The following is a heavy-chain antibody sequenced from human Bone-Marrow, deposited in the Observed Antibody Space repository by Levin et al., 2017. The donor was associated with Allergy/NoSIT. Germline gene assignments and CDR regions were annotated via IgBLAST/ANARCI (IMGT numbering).Heavy chain of an antibody. CDR3: AHSATGTMYDAFDI. Sequence: SLPTSGVGVGWLRQPPGKALEWLGVVYWDGETRYSPSLKNRLTITEDPSKTQVVLTMTNMDPVDTATYYCAHSATGTMYDAFDIWGQGAMVTVSS. J-gene: IGHJ3*02. CDR2: VYWDGET. D-gene: IGHD1-1*01. V-gene: IGHV2-5*02. CDR1: SLPTSGVG.